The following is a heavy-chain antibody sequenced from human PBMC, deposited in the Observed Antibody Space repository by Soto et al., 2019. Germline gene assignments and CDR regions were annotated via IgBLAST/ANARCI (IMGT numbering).Heavy chain of an antibody. V-gene: IGHV3-23*01. CDR2: ISESGGST. CDR1: GFIFSDYA. CDR3: AKRSPYSSGWYSPIFDY. J-gene: IGHJ4*02. Sequence: PGWSLRLSCAASGFIFSDYAMSWVRQAPGKGLEWVSVISESGGSTHYADSVRGRFTVSRDNSKNSLSLRMNSLRDEDTAVYFCAKRSPYSSGWYSPIFDYWGQGALVTVSS. D-gene: IGHD6-13*01.